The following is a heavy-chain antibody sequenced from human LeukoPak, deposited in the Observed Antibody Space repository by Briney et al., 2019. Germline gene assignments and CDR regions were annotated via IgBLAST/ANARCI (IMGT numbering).Heavy chain of an antibody. CDR1: GGSFSGDY. CDR3: ARRPGEYGGNDFDY. J-gene: IGHJ4*02. CDR2: IYYSGST. D-gene: IGHD4/OR15-4a*01. V-gene: IGHV4-34*01. Sequence: SETLSLTCAVYGGSFSGDYWGWIRQPPGKGLEWIGSIYYSGSTHYNPSLKSRVTMSIDTSKNQFSLRLSSVTAADTAVYYCARRPGEYGGNDFDYWGQGTLVTVSS.